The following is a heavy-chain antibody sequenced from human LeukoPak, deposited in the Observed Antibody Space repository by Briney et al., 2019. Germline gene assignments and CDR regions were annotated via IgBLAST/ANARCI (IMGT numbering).Heavy chain of an antibody. CDR3: ARGGTGDHAFDI. V-gene: IGHV4-34*01. D-gene: IGHD7-27*01. CDR1: GGSFRGYY. CDR2: INHGTRS. Sequence: SETLSLTCAVYGGSFRGYYCNWIRQPPGKGLEWIGEINHGTRSNFNPSLKSRVTISVDTSKNQFSLKLNSVTAGDTAVYYCARGGTGDHAFDIWGQGTMVTVSS. J-gene: IGHJ3*02.